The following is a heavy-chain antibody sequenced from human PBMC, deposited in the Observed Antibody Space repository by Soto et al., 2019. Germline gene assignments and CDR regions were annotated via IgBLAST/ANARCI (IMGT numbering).Heavy chain of an antibody. CDR1: GFTFSSYA. CDR3: ARDLHHYYDSSGFLDY. V-gene: IGHV3-30-3*01. CDR2: ISYDGSNK. Sequence: PGGSLRLSCAASGFTFSSYAMHWVRQAPGKGLEWVAVISYDGSNKYYADSVKGRFTISRDNSKNTLYLQMNSLRAEDTAVYYCARDLHHYYDSSGFLDYWGQGTLVTVSS. D-gene: IGHD3-22*01. J-gene: IGHJ4*02.